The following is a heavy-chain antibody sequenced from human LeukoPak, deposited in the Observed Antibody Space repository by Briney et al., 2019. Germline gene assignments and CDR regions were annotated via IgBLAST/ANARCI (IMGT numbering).Heavy chain of an antibody. CDR3: ARRYCSSTSCHYFDY. V-gene: IGHV1-8*01. CDR2: MNPNSGNT. CDR1: GYTFTSYD. Sequence: ASVNVSCKVSGYTFTSYDINWVRQATGQGLEWMGWMNPNSGNTGYAQKFQDRVTMTRNTSINTAFMELSSLRFEDTAVFYCARRYCSSTSCHYFDYWGQGTLVTVSS. J-gene: IGHJ4*02. D-gene: IGHD2-2*01.